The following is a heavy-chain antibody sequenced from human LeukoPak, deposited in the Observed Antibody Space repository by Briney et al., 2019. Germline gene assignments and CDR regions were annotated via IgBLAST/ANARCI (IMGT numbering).Heavy chain of an antibody. CDR1: GFTFSTYW. Sequence: GGSLRLSCAASGFTFSTYWMHWVRQPPGKGLVWVSRINRDGTITHYADSVKGRFTISRDNAKNSLYLQMNSLRAEDTAVYYCAREEPILRLGELSLPDWGQGTLVTVSS. J-gene: IGHJ4*02. CDR3: AREEPILRLGELSLPD. CDR2: INRDGTIT. V-gene: IGHV3-74*01. D-gene: IGHD3-16*02.